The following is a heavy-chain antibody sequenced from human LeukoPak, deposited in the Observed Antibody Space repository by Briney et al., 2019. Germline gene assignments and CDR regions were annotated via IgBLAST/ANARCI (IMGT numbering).Heavy chain of an antibody. CDR2: INTDGSTT. J-gene: IGHJ4*02. CDR3: ARPKNYYDGSGTSGY. D-gene: IGHD3-22*01. Sequence: TGGSLRLSCAASGFTFSTYCMHWVRQAPGKGLVWVSRINTDGSTTSYADSVKGRFTISRDNAKNTLYLQMNSLRAEDTAVYYCARPKNYYDGSGTSGYWGQGTLVTVSS. CDR1: GFTFSTYC. V-gene: IGHV3-74*01.